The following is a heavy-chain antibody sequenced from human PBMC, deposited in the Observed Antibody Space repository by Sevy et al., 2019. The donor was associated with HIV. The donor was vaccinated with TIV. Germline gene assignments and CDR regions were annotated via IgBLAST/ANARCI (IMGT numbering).Heavy chain of an antibody. V-gene: IGHV3-53*01. CDR1: VFTVSSNY. D-gene: IGHD3-22*01. CDR3: ARGGYYDSSGYYIPAESPSAFDI. J-gene: IGHJ3*02. Sequence: GGSLRLSCAASVFTVSSNYMSWVRQAPGKGLEWVSVIYSGGSTYYADSVKGRFTISRDNSKNTLYLQMNSLRAEDTAVYYCARGGYYDSSGYYIPAESPSAFDIWGQGTMVTVSS. CDR2: IYSGGST.